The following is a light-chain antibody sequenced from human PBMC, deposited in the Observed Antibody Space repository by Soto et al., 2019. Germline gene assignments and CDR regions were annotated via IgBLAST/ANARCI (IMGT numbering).Light chain of an antibody. Sequence: AIQLAQSPSSLSASVGDTVTITCRASQDIKDDLGWYQQKPGEAPKLLIYGASNLQGGVPSRFSGSGSGTGFTLTISSLQPEDFATYYCLQDYNYQYTFGQGTKLEIK. CDR1: QDIKDD. CDR2: GAS. CDR3: LQDYNYQYT. J-gene: IGKJ2*01. V-gene: IGKV1-6*01.